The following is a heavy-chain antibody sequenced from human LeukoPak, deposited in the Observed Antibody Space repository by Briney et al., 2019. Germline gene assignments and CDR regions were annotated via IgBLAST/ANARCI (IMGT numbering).Heavy chain of an antibody. V-gene: IGHV1-2*02. D-gene: IGHD6-13*01. CDR3: ARARSSWYFDY. CDR1: GYTFTDHY. Sequence: ASVKVSCKASGYTFTDHYLHWVRQAPGQVPEWMGWINPNSGGASYAQKFQDRVTMTRDTSISTAYMELSRLQSDDTAIYYCARARSSWYFDYWGQGTLVTVSS. J-gene: IGHJ4*02. CDR2: INPNSGGA.